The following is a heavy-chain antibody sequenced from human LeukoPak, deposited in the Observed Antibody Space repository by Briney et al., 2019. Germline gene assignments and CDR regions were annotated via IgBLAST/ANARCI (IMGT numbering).Heavy chain of an antibody. D-gene: IGHD3-3*01. V-gene: IGHV3-23*01. CDR3: AKERGFWSGSNWFDP. CDR2: ISGSGGNT. Sequence: PGGSLRLSCAASGFTFSNYAMNWVRQAPGKGLEWVSVISGSGGNTNYVDSVKGRFTISRDNSKNTLYLQMNSLRAEDTAVYYCAKERGFWSGSNWFDPWGQGTLVTVSS. CDR1: GFTFSNYA. J-gene: IGHJ5*02.